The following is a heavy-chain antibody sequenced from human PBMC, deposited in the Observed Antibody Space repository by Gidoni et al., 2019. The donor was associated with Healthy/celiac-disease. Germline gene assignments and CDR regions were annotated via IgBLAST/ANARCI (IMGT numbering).Heavy chain of an antibody. CDR2: IYYSGST. CDR3: AGSSGGWDWFDP. Sequence: LQLQESGSVLVPPSQTLSLTCTVSGGSISSGDYYWLWIRQPPGKGLEWIGYIYYSGSTYYNTSLKSRVTISVDTSKNQFSLKLSSVTAADTAVYYCAGSSGGWDWFDPWGQGTLVTVSS. V-gene: IGHV4-30-4*01. D-gene: IGHD2-15*01. J-gene: IGHJ5*02. CDR1: GGSISSGDYY.